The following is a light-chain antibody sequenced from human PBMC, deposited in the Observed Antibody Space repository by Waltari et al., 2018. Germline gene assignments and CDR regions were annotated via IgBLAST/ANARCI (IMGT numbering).Light chain of an antibody. V-gene: IGLV2-11*01. CDR2: AVV. CDR3: CSYAGAYTFV. Sequence: SALTQPHSPSATTGQSFTTSYSRSSNDVGDEVSVSWYQQLPGKAPKLILCAVVTRPSGVPSRFSGSKYGTTASLTVSGLQTDGEATYYCCSYAGAYTFVFGGGTKLTVL. CDR1: SNDVGDEVS. J-gene: IGLJ3*02.